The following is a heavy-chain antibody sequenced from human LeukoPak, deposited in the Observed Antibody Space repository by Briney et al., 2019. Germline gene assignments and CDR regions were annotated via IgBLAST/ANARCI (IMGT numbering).Heavy chain of an antibody. Sequence: SETLSLTCAVSGYSISSGYYWGWIRQPPGKGLEWIGSIYHSGSTNYNPSLKSRVTISVDTSKNQFSLKLSSVTAADTAVYYCARSTLHNWNYKWFDPWGQGTLVTVSS. CDR2: IYHSGST. CDR3: ARSTLHNWNYKWFDP. J-gene: IGHJ5*02. CDR1: GYSISSGYY. V-gene: IGHV4-38-2*01. D-gene: IGHD1-7*01.